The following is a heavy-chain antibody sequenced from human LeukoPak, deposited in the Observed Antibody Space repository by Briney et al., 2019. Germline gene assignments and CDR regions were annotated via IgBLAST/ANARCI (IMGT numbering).Heavy chain of an antibody. CDR1: GGSFSGYY. V-gene: IGHV4-34*01. CDR2: INHSGST. Sequence: SETLSLTCAVYGGSFSGYYWSWIRQPPGEGLEWIGEINHSGSTNYNPSLKSRVTISVDTSKNQFSLKLSSVTAADTAVYYCARRYYGSGSSIDYWGQGTLVTVSS. CDR3: ARRYYGSGSSIDY. D-gene: IGHD3-10*01. J-gene: IGHJ4*02.